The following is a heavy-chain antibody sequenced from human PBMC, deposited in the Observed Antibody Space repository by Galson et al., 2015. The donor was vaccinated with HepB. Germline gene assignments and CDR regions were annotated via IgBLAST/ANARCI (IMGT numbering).Heavy chain of an antibody. CDR3: ARGDYYDSSGYFDY. Sequence: SLKLSCAASGFTVSSNYMSWVRQAPGKGLEWVSVIYSGGSTYYADSVKGRFTISRDNSKNTLYLQMNSLRAEDTAVYYCARGDYYDSSGYFDYWGQGTLVTVSS. D-gene: IGHD3-22*01. V-gene: IGHV3-66*01. CDR2: IYSGGST. CDR1: GFTVSSNY. J-gene: IGHJ4*02.